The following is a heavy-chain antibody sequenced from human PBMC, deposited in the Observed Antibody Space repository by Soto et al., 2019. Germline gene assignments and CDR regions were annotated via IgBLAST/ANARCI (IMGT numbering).Heavy chain of an antibody. Sequence: QVQLVESGGGVVQPGRSLRLSCAASGFTFSSYGMHWVRQAPGKGLEWVAVISYDGSNKYYADSVKGRFTISRDNSKNTRYLLRNSLTDEDTAVYYCAKDITFLGGGGVWGQGTTVTVSS. V-gene: IGHV3-30*18. CDR3: AKDITFLGGGGV. D-gene: IGHD3-16*01. CDR2: ISYDGSNK. CDR1: GFTFSSYG. J-gene: IGHJ6*02.